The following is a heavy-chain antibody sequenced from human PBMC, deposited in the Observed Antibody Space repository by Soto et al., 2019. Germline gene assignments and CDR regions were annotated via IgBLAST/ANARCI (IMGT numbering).Heavy chain of an antibody. CDR2: IYYSGTT. V-gene: IGHV4-59*08. CDR3: ARQPCSSTSCDKKGDFDY. CDR1: GGYISSYY. D-gene: IGHD2-2*01. J-gene: IGHJ4*02. Sequence: PSVTLSLPCTVSGGYISSYYWNWIRQPPGKGLEWIGYIYYSGTTNYNPSLKSRVTISVDSSKNQFSLKLSSVTAADTAVYYCARQPCSSTSCDKKGDFDYWGQGTLVTVSS.